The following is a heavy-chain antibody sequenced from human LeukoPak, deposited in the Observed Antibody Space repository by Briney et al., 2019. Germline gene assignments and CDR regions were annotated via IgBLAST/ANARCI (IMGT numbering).Heavy chain of an antibody. CDR3: ARGPSGYHNT. CDR2: ISSGSVYI. V-gene: IGHV3-21*01. CDR1: RFTFSDYS. Sequence: GGSLRLSCAASRFTFSDYSMNWVRQAPGKGLQWVASISSGSVYIYYADSVKGRFTISRDNAKNSLYLQMNSLRVEDTAVYYCARGPSGYHNTGGQGTLVTVSS. J-gene: IGHJ4*02. D-gene: IGHD5-12*01.